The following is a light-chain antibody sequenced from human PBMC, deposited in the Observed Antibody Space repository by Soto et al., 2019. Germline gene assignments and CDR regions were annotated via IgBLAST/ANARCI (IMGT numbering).Light chain of an antibody. CDR3: QQYNNWPLWT. V-gene: IGKV3-15*01. Sequence: EIVMTPSPATLSVSPGERATLSCRASQSVSSNLAWYQQKPGQAPRLLIYGASTRATGIPARFSGSGSGTEFTLTISSLQSEDFAVYYCQQYNNWPLWTFGQGTKV. CDR2: GAS. J-gene: IGKJ1*01. CDR1: QSVSSN.